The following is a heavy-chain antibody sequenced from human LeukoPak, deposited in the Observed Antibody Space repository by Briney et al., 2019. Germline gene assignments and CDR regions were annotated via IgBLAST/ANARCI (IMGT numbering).Heavy chain of an antibody. CDR1: GYTFTSYG. D-gene: IGHD2-15*01. CDR2: ISAYNGNT. CDR3: ARVGYCSGGSCFSYYYYGMDV. V-gene: IGHV1-18*01. Sequence: ASVKVSCKASGYTFTSYGISWVRQAPGQGLEWMGWISAYNGNTNYAQKLQGRVTMTRNTSISTAYMELSSLRSEDTAVYYCARVGYCSGGSCFSYYYYGMDVWGQGTTVTVSS. J-gene: IGHJ6*02.